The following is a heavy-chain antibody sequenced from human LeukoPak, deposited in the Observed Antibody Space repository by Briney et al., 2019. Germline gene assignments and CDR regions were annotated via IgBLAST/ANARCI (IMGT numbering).Heavy chain of an antibody. J-gene: IGHJ4*02. D-gene: IGHD1-1*01. V-gene: IGHV3-23*01. CDR2: IRGGGVSE. Sequence: LECVSAIRGGGVSEFYEDSVNGRFTIARARSKDALYLQMNSRRAESTAVYYCAKEATGWGSALKNLGRGTLVTVSS. CDR3: AKEATGWGSALKN.